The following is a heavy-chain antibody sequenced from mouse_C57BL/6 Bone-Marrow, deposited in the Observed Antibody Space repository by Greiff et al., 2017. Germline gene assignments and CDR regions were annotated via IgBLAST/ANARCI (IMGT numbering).Heavy chain of an antibody. D-gene: IGHD1-1*01. J-gene: IGHJ2*01. CDR2: IDPSDSET. Sequence: QVQLQQPGAELVRPGSSVKLSCKASGYTFTSYWMHWVKQRPIQGLEWIGNIDPSDSETHYNQKFKDKATLTVDKSSSTAYMQLSSLTSEDSAVYFCARSRVLLRYPLDYGGRGTTLTVSA. V-gene: IGHV1-52*01. CDR3: ARSRVLLRYPLDY. CDR1: GYTFTSYW.